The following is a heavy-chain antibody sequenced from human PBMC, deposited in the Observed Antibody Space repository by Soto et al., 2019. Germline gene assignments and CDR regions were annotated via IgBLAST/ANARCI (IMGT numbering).Heavy chain of an antibody. CDR2: INHSGST. J-gene: IGHJ6*02. CDR3: ARGPPRRLRFLEWGKTYYYYYGMDV. Sequence: SETLSLTCTVSGGSISSYYWSWIRQPPGKGLEWIGEINHSGSTNYNPSLKSRVTISVDTSKNQFSLKLSSVTAADTAVYYCARGPPRRLRFLEWGKTYYYYYGMDVWGQGTTVTVSS. V-gene: IGHV4-34*01. D-gene: IGHD3-3*01. CDR1: GGSISSYY.